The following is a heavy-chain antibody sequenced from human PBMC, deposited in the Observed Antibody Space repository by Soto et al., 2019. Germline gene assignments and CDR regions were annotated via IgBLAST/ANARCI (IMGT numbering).Heavy chain of an antibody. CDR2: IKQDGSEK. CDR3: AREAKYQLLYYYYYGMDV. J-gene: IGHJ6*02. Sequence: GGSLRLSCAASGFTFSSYWMSWVRQAPGKGLEWVANIKQDGSEKYYVDSVKGRFTISRDNAKNSLYLQMNSLRAEDTAVYYCAREAKYQLLYYYYYGMDVWGQGTTVTVSS. D-gene: IGHD2-2*01. CDR1: GFTFSSYW. V-gene: IGHV3-7*01.